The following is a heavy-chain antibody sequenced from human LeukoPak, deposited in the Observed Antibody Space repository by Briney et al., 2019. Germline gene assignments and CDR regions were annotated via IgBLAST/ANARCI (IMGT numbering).Heavy chain of an antibody. D-gene: IGHD1-1*01. Sequence: PGGSLRLSCAASGFIFSGSAMHWVRQASGKGLEWVGRIRSKANNYATAYAASVKGRFTISRDDSKNTAYLQMNSLKTEDTAVYYCTGQRVTTTGVDYYYYYGMDAWGQGTTVTVSS. J-gene: IGHJ6*02. CDR1: GFIFSGSA. CDR3: TGQRVTTTGVDYYYYYGMDA. CDR2: IRSKANNYAT. V-gene: IGHV3-73*01.